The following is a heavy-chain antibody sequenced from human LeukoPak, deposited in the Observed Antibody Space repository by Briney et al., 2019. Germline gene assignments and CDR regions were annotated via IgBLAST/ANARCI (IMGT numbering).Heavy chain of an antibody. D-gene: IGHD3-22*01. CDR3: ARVMKGPRRLIVVVISYYYYMDV. J-gene: IGHJ6*03. Sequence: PGGSLRLSCAASGFAFSSYGMHWVRQAPGKGLEWVAYIHYDSSTEDYADSVKGRFTISRDNAKNSLYLQMNSLRAEDTAVYYCARVMKGPRRLIVVVISYYYYMDVWGKGTTVTVSS. CDR1: GFAFSSYG. V-gene: IGHV3-30*02. CDR2: IHYDSSTE.